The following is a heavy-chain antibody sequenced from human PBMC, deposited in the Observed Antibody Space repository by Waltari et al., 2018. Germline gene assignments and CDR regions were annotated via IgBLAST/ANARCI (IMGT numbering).Heavy chain of an antibody. CDR1: GGSISSSSYY. D-gene: IGHD1-7*01. CDR3: ARPQYNWNYDNYFDY. CDR2: IYYSGST. Sequence: QLQLQESGPGLVKPSETLSLTCTVSGGSISSSSYYWGWIRQPPGKGLEWIGSIYYSGSTYYNPSLKSRVTISVDTSKNQFSLKLSSVTAADTAVYYCARPQYNWNYDNYFDYWGQGTLVTVSS. V-gene: IGHV4-39*01. J-gene: IGHJ4*02.